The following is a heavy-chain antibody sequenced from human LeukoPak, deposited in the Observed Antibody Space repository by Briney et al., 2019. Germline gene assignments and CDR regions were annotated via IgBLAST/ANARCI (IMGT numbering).Heavy chain of an antibody. V-gene: IGHV4-59*06. CDR3: ASRISLYYFDY. CDR1: GGSISSYY. Sequence: SETLSLTCTVSGGSISSYYWSWIRQPPGKGLEWIGYIYYSGSTYYNPSLKSRVTISVDTSKNQFSLKLSSVTAADTAVYYCASRISLYYFDYWGQGTLVIVSS. CDR2: IYYSGST. J-gene: IGHJ4*02. D-gene: IGHD3-10*01.